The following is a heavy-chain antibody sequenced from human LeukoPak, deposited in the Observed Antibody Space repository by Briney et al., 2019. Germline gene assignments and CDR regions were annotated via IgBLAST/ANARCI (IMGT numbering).Heavy chain of an antibody. Sequence: GGSLRLSCAASGFTFSSYGMHWVRQAPGKGLEWVAFIRYDGSNKYYADSVKGRFTISRDNSKNTLYLQMNSLRAEDTAVYYCARDEDIVVVPTPEPRDYWDQGTRHTVSS. V-gene: IGHV3-30*02. CDR2: IRYDGSNK. CDR3: ARDEDIVVVPTPEPRDY. CDR1: GFTFSSYG. J-gene: IGHJ4*02. D-gene: IGHD2-2*01.